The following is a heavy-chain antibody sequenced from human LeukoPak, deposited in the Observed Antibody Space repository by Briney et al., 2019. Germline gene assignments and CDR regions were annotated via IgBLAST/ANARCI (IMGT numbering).Heavy chain of an antibody. D-gene: IGHD1-26*01. J-gene: IGHJ6*02. Sequence: PGGSLRLSCAASGFTFDDYAMHWVRQAPGKGLEWVSGISWNSGSIGYADSVKGRFTTSRDNAKNSLYLQMNSLRAEDTALYYCAKNLGSYHALGNYGMDVWGQGTTVTVSS. V-gene: IGHV3-9*01. CDR2: ISWNSGSI. CDR1: GFTFDDYA. CDR3: AKNLGSYHALGNYGMDV.